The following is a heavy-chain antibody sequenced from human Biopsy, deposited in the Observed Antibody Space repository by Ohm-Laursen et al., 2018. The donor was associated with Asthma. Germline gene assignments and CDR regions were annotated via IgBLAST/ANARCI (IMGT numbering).Heavy chain of an antibody. J-gene: IGHJ4*02. CDR2: ISYDGSNK. CDR1: GLTFSSYG. V-gene: IGHV3-30*03. D-gene: IGHD3-3*01. CDR3: ASQSSGPDFWSGYYYFDY. Sequence: SLRLSCTASGLTFSSYGMHWVRQAPGKGLEWVAVISYDGSNKYYADSVEGRFTISRDNSKNTLYLQMNSLRAEDTAVYYCASQSSGPDFWSGYYYFDYWGQGTLVTVSS.